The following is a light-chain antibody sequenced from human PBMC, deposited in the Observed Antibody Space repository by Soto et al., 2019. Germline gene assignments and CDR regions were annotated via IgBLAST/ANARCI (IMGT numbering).Light chain of an antibody. Sequence: QSALTRPPSVSGAPGQRVTISCTGASSNIGAGFDVHWYQLLPGTAPKLLISGNNNRPSGVPDRFSGSKSGTSASLAITGLQAEDEADYYCQSYDSGLSGFVFGTGTKVTVL. CDR3: QSYDSGLSGFV. J-gene: IGLJ1*01. CDR1: SSNIGAGFD. CDR2: GNN. V-gene: IGLV1-40*01.